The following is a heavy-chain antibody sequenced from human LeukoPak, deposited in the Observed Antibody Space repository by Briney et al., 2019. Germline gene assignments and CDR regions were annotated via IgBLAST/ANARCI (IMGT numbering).Heavy chain of an antibody. CDR1: GYSISSGYY. CDR2: IYYSGST. CDR3: ARAGSRYCSGGSCYWNLKIDY. J-gene: IGHJ4*02. V-gene: IGHV4-61*01. Sequence: SETLSLTCAVSGYSISSGYYWGWIRQPPGKGLEWIGYIYYSGSTNYNPSLKSRVTISVDTSKNQFSLKLSSVTAADTAVYYCARAGSRYCSGGSCYWNLKIDYWGQGTLVTVSS. D-gene: IGHD2-15*01.